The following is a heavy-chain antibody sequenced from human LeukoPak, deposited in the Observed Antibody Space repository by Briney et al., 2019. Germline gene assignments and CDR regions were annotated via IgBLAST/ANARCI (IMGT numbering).Heavy chain of an antibody. CDR1: GFTFSDYY. D-gene: IGHD1-7*01. V-gene: IGHV3-11*03. CDR2: INPTSGYT. Sequence: GGSLRLSCAASGFTFSDYYMSWIRQAPGKGLEWLSYINPTSGYTPYADSVRGRFTISRDNAKNSLYLQMNSLRAEDTAVYYCASSLKSRTNWFDPWGQGTLVTVSS. CDR3: ASSLKSRTNWFDP. J-gene: IGHJ5*02.